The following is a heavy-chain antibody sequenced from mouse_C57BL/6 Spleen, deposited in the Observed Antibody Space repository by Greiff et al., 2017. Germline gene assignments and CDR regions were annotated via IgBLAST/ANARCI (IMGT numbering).Heavy chain of an antibody. CDR3: ARTPYYGSDWDWAIDV. D-gene: IGHD1-1*01. Sequence: EVKLMESGPELVKPGASVTISCKASGYSFTDYNMNWVKQSNGKSLEWIGVINPNYGTTSYNQKFKGTATLTVDQSSSTAYMQLNSLTSEDSAVYYCARTPYYGSDWDWAIDVWGTGTTVTVSS. V-gene: IGHV1-39*01. CDR1: GYSFTDYN. J-gene: IGHJ1*03. CDR2: INPNYGTT.